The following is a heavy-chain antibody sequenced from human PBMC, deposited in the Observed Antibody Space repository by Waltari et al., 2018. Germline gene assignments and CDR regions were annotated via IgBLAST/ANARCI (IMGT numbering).Heavy chain of an antibody. D-gene: IGHD2-8*01. CDR1: GGSISSHY. J-gene: IGHJ4*02. CDR2: IYYSGST. V-gene: IGHV4-59*11. Sequence: QVQLQESGPGLVKPSETLSLTCTVSGGSISSHYWSWIRQPPGKGLEWIGYIYYSGSTNYTPSLKSRVTISVDTSKNQFALKLSSVTAADTAVYYCARVGRKVYADGHLDYWGQGTLVTVSS. CDR3: ARVGRKVYADGHLDY.